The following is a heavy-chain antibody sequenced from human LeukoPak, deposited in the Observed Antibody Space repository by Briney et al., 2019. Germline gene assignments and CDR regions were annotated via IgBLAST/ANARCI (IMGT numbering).Heavy chain of an antibody. D-gene: IGHD5-12*01. CDR3: AKEGYSGYDRYYYYYYYMDV. CDR2: ISGSGGST. V-gene: IGHV3-23*01. CDR1: GFTFSSYG. J-gene: IGHJ6*03. Sequence: GGSLRLSCAASGFTFSSYGMSWVRQAPGKGLEWVSAISGSGGSTYYADSVKGRFTISRDNSKNTLYLQMNSLRAEDTAVYYCAKEGYSGYDRYYYYYYYMDVWGKGTTVTISS.